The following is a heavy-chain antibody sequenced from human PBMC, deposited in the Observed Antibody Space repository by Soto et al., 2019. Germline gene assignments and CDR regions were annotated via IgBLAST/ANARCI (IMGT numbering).Heavy chain of an antibody. Sequence: EVQLVESGGGLVQPGGSLRLSCAASGFTFSSNWMHWVRQGPGKGLVWVSRIDNDGSSRDYADSVKVRFTISRDNAKNTLYLEMSSLRAEDTAVYYCATGSGWYSPDYWGQGTLVTVSS. CDR1: GFTFSSNW. CDR2: IDNDGSSR. D-gene: IGHD6-19*01. CDR3: ATGSGWYSPDY. J-gene: IGHJ4*02. V-gene: IGHV3-74*01.